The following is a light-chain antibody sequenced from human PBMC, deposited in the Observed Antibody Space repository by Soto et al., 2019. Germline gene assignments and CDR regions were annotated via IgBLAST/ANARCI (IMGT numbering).Light chain of an antibody. V-gene: IGKV1-27*01. J-gene: IGKJ1*01. Sequence: DIQMTQSPSSLSASVGDRVTITCRASQGISNFLAWYQQKPGKVPKLLIYDASTLQSGVPSRVSGSGSGTDFTLTISSLQPEDVVTYYCQNYNSAPRAFGQVTKVEIK. CDR1: QGISNF. CDR3: QNYNSAPRA. CDR2: DAS.